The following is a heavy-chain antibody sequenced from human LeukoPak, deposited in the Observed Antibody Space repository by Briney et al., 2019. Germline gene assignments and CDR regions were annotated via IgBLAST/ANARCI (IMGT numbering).Heavy chain of an antibody. D-gene: IGHD3-22*01. CDR2: IIPIFGTA. V-gene: IGHV1-69*06. CDR1: GGTFSSYA. Sequence: GASVKVSCKASGGTFSSYAISWVRQAPGQGLEWMGGIIPIFGTANYAQKFQGRVTITADKSTSTAYMELSSLRSEDTAVYYCARDQPYYYDSSGYYPLDYWGQGTLVTVSS. CDR3: ARDQPYYYDSSGYYPLDY. J-gene: IGHJ4*02.